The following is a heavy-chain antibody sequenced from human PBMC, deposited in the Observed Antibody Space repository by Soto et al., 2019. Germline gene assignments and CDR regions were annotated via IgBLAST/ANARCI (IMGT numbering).Heavy chain of an antibody. V-gene: IGHV3-21*01. Sequence: EVQLVESGGGLVKPGGSLRLSCAASGFTFSSYSMNWFRQAPGKGLEWVSSISSSSSYIYYADSVKGRFTISRDNAKNSLYLQMNSLRAEDTAVYYCARDSPYCGGDCYDFDYWGQGTLVTVSS. CDR1: GFTFSSYS. D-gene: IGHD2-21*02. CDR2: ISSSSSYI. CDR3: ARDSPYCGGDCYDFDY. J-gene: IGHJ4*02.